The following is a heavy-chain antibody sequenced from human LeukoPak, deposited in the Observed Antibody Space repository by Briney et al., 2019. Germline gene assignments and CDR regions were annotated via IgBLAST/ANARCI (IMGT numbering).Heavy chain of an antibody. CDR1: GFTFSSYS. Sequence: GGSLRLSCAASGFTFSSYSMNWVRQAPGKGLEWVSSISSSSYIYYADSVKGRFTISRDNAKNSLYLQMNSLRAEDTPVYYCARDMAIFGVVITRYGMDVWGQGTTVTVSS. D-gene: IGHD3-3*01. V-gene: IGHV3-21*01. CDR3: ARDMAIFGVVITRYGMDV. J-gene: IGHJ6*02. CDR2: ISSSSYI.